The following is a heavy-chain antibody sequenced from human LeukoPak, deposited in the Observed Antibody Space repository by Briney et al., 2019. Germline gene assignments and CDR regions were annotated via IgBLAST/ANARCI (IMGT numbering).Heavy chain of an antibody. V-gene: IGHV4-39*01. J-gene: IGHJ6*03. Sequence: SETLSLTCTVSGGSISSSSYYWGWIRQPPGKGLEWIGSIYYSGSTYYNPSLKSRVTISVDTSKNQFSLKLSSVTAADTAVYYCARHGGYCSGGSCYLDYYYYMDVWGRGTTVTISS. CDR3: ARHGGYCSGGSCYLDYYYYMDV. CDR1: GGSISSSSYY. D-gene: IGHD2-15*01. CDR2: IYYSGST.